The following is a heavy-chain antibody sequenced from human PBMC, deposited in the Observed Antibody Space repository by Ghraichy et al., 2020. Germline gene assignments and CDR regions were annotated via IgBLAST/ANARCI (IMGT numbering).Heavy chain of an antibody. D-gene: IGHD3-10*01. CDR2: IYYSGST. CDR3: ARRNPMVRGVSQFYFDY. Sequence: SETLSLTCTVSGGSISSSSYYWGWIRQPPGKGLEWIGSIYYSGSTYYNPSLKSRVTISVDTSKNQFSLKLSSVTAADTAVYYCARRNPMVRGVSQFYFDYWGQGTLVTVSS. V-gene: IGHV4-39*01. CDR1: GGSISSSSYY. J-gene: IGHJ4*02.